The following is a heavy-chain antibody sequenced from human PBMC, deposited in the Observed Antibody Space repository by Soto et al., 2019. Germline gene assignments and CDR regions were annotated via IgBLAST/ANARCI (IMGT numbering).Heavy chain of an antibody. Sequence: SETLSLTCAVSSGSISSSNWWSWVRQPPGKGLEWIGEIYHSGSTNYNPSLKSRVTISVDKSKNQFSLKLSSVTAADTAVYYCARDRRPRLAADSPLFDYWGQGTLVTVSS. CDR3: ARDRRPRLAADSPLFDY. CDR1: SGSISSSNW. D-gene: IGHD2-15*01. CDR2: IYHSGST. V-gene: IGHV4-4*02. J-gene: IGHJ4*02.